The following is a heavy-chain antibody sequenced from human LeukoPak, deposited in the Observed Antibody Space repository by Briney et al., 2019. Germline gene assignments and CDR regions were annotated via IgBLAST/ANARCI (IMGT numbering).Heavy chain of an antibody. J-gene: IGHJ4*02. Sequence: ASVKASCKASGYTFTGYYMHWVRQAPGQGLEWMGWINPNSGGTNYAQKFQGGVTMTRDTSISTAYMELSRLRSDDTAVYYCARTELDLYYFDYWGQGTLVTVSS. CDR1: GYTFTGYY. D-gene: IGHD1-7*01. CDR2: INPNSGGT. V-gene: IGHV1-2*02. CDR3: ARTELDLYYFDY.